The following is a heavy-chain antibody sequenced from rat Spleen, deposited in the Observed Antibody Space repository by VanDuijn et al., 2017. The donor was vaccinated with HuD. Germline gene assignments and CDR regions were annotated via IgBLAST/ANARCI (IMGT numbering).Heavy chain of an antibody. CDR1: GFTFKNYW. Sequence: EVQLVESGGGLVQPGRSMKLSCEASGFTFKNYWMTWIRQAPGKGLEWIASISNTGGTTNYPDSVKGRFTISRDNAKSTLYLQMDSLKSEDTATYYCARSVFDYWGQGVMVTVSS. CDR3: ARSVFDY. V-gene: IGHV5-31*01. J-gene: IGHJ2*01. CDR2: ISNTGGTT.